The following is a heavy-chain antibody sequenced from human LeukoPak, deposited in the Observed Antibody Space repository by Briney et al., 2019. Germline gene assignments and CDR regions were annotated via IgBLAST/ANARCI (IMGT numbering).Heavy chain of an antibody. CDR2: INPSGGST. D-gene: IGHD3-22*01. Sequence: ASVKVSCKASGYTFTSYYMHWVRQAPGQELEWMGIINPSGGSTSYAQKFQGRVTMTRDTSTSTVYMELSSLRSEDTAVYYCARDPATTHYYDSSYYDYWGQGTLVTVSS. V-gene: IGHV1-46*01. CDR1: GYTFTSYY. CDR3: ARDPATTHYYDSSYYDY. J-gene: IGHJ4*02.